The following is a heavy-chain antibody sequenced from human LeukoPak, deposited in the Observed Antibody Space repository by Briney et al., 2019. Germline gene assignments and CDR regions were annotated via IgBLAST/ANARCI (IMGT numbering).Heavy chain of an antibody. J-gene: IGHJ4*02. CDR3: AKQARNACGVYYFDY. Sequence: GGSLRLSCAASGFTISSYAMSWVRQAPGKGLEWVSAISGSGGSTYYTDSVKGRFTISRDNSKNTLYLQVNSLRAEDTAVYYCAKQARNACGVYYFDYWGQGTLVTVSS. CDR1: GFTISSYA. V-gene: IGHV3-23*01. D-gene: IGHD3-16*01. CDR2: ISGSGGST.